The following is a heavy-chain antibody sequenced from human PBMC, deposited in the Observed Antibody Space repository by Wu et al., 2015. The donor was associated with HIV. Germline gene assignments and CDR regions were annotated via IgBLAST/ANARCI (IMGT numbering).Heavy chain of an antibody. CDR2: INPNSGGT. CDR1: GYTFTGYY. J-gene: IGHJ4*02. D-gene: IGHD2-15*01. V-gene: IGHV1-2*02. Sequence: QVQLVQSGAEVKKPGASVKVSCKASGYTFTGYYMHWVRQAPGQGLEWMGWINPNSGGTNYAQKFQGRVTMTRDTSIGTAYMELSRLRSDDTAVYYCARGDIVVVVAALKTYDYWGQGTLVTVSS. CDR3: ARGDIVVVVAALKTYDY.